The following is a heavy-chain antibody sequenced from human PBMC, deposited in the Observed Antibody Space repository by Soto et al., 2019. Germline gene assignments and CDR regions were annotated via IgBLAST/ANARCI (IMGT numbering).Heavy chain of an antibody. CDR1: GGSFSGYY. J-gene: IGHJ5*02. Sequence: PSETLSLTCAVYGGSFSGYYWSWIRQPPGKGLEGIGEIKHSGSTNYNPSLKSRGTISVDTSKNQFSLKLSSVTAADTAVYYCARRGYPLLITMVRGVMGWFDPWGQGTLVTVS. CDR2: IKHSGST. D-gene: IGHD3-10*01. V-gene: IGHV4-34*01. CDR3: ARRGYPLLITMVRGVMGWFDP.